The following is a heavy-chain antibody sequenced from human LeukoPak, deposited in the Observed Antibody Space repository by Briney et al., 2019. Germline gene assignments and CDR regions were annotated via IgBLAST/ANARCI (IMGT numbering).Heavy chain of an antibody. CDR1: GGSNRSSSYY. CDR2: IYCSGCS. CDR3: ARTLSLHSSGWYLFNTSPNDAFDI. Sequence: SETLSLTCTVSGGSNRSSSYYWRWLRQPPGKGPEWIGSIYCSGCSFYHPSLKSRVTISVDTSKNQFSLKLSSVTAADTAVYYCARTLSLHSSGWYLFNTSPNDAFDIWGQGTMVTGSS. D-gene: IGHD6-19*01. V-gene: IGHV4-39*01. J-gene: IGHJ3*02.